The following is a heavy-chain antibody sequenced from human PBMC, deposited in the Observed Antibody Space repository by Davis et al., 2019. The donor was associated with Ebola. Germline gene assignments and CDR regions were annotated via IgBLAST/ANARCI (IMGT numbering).Heavy chain of an antibody. CDR1: GFTFTSYA. D-gene: IGHD2-2*01. J-gene: IGHJ5*02. CDR2: INQSGST. V-gene: IGHV4-34*01. CDR3: ARVPYQLRQFWFDP. Sequence: ESLKISCAASGFTFTSYAMNWVRQAPGKGLEWVGEINQSGSTNYNPSLKSRVTISIDTSKNHFSLKLSSVTAADTSVYYCARVPYQLRQFWFDPWGQGTLVTVSS.